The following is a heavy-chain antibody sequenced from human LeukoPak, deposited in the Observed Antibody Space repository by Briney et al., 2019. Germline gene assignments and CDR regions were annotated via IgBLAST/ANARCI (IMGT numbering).Heavy chain of an antibody. CDR2: ISAYNGNT. V-gene: IGHV1-18*01. J-gene: IGHJ6*03. CDR1: GYTFTSYG. CDR3: ARGRREWSPPYYYYMDV. Sequence: ASVKVSCKASGYTFTSYGISWVRQAPGQGLEWMGWISAYNGNTNYAQKLQGRVTMTTDTSTSTAYMELRSLRSDDTAVYYCARGRREWSPPYYYYMDVWGKGTTVTVSS. D-gene: IGHD3-3*01.